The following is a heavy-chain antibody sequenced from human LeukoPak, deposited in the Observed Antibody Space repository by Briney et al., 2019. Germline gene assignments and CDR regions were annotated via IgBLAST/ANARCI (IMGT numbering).Heavy chain of an antibody. CDR3: ATSSRSGNFDY. CDR1: GYTFTGYY. V-gene: IGHV1-2*02. D-gene: IGHD6-19*01. CDR2: INPNSGGT. J-gene: IGHJ4*02. Sequence: ASVKVSCKASGYTFTGYYMHWVRQAPGQGLEWMGWINPNSGGTNYAQKFQGRVTMTEDTSTDTAYMELSSLRSEDTAVYYCATSSRSGNFDYWGQGTLVTVSS.